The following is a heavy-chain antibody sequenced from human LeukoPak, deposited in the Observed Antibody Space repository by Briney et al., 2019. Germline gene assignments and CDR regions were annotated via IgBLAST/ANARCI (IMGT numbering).Heavy chain of an antibody. J-gene: IGHJ4*02. CDR1: GFTFTTYG. CDR3: AKDSHWILFDD. V-gene: IGHV3-23*01. Sequence: GGTLRLSCSASGFTFTTYGMNWVRQAPGKGLGWVSGIGGSGTRTYYADSVKGRFTISRDNSKNTLYLQMNSLRDEDTAVYYCAKDSHWILFDDWGQGTLVTVSS. D-gene: IGHD2-2*03. CDR2: IGGSGTRT.